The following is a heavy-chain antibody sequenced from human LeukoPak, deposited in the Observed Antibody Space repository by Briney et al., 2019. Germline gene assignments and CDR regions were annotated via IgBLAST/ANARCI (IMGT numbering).Heavy chain of an antibody. CDR3: ARGGYCSTSSCSYGMDV. Sequence: ASVKVSCEASGYTFTTYYIHWVRQAPGQGLEWLGWINPATGGTNYAQKFQGRVTMTRDTSITTAYMALSRLTSDETAVYFCARGGYCSTSSCSYGMDVWGKGTTVTVSS. CDR2: INPATGGT. V-gene: IGHV1-2*02. J-gene: IGHJ6*04. CDR1: GYTFTTYY. D-gene: IGHD2-15*01.